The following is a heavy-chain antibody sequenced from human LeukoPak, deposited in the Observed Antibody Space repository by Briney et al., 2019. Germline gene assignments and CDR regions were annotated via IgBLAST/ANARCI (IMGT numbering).Heavy chain of an antibody. CDR3: ARGGYDFWSGYYYYFDY. Sequence: PSETLSLTCAVYGGSFSGYYWSWIRQPPGKGLEWIGEINHSGSTIYNPSLKSRVTISVDTSKNQFSLKLSSVTAADTAVYYCARGGYDFWSGYYYYFDYWGQGTLVTVSS. CDR1: GGSFSGYY. J-gene: IGHJ4*02. CDR2: INHSGST. D-gene: IGHD3-3*01. V-gene: IGHV4-34*01.